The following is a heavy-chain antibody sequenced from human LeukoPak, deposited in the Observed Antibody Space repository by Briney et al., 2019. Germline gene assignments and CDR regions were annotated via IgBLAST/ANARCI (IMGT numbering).Heavy chain of an antibody. CDR2: IYYSGIT. D-gene: IGHD4-11*01. Sequence: SETLSLTCTVSGGSICSSSYYWGWIRQPPGKGLEWIGTIYYSGITYYTPSLKSRVTISVDTSKNQFSLKLSSVTAADTAVYYCARDYGRLLDYWGQGTLVTVSS. J-gene: IGHJ4*02. CDR1: GGSICSSSYY. CDR3: ARDYGRLLDY. V-gene: IGHV4-39*07.